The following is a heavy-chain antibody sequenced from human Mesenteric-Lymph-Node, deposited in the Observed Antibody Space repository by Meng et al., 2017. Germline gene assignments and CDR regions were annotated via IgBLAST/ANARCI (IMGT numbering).Heavy chain of an antibody. J-gene: IGHJ4*02. V-gene: IGHV4-4*02. CDR2: IYHSGST. D-gene: IGHD3-10*01. Sequence: QVQLRGSGQELVRPSGHLSRTCAVSGGSISSCNWWSWVRQPPGKGLEWIGEIYHSGSTNYNPSLKSRVTISVDKSKNQFSLKLSSVTAADTAVYYCASSMVRGVTTGWGQGTLVTVSS. CDR1: GGSISSCNW. CDR3: ASSMVRGVTTG.